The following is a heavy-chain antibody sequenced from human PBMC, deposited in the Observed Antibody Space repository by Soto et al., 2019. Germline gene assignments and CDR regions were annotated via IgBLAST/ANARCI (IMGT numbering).Heavy chain of an antibody. Sequence: QVQLVESGGGVVQPGRSLRLSCAASGFTFSSYGMHWVRQAPGKGLEWVAVISYDGSNKYYADSVKGRFTISRDNPKNTLYLQMNSLRAEDTAVYYCAKDYDILTGYYINYFDYWGQGTLVTVSS. CDR1: GFTFSSYG. D-gene: IGHD3-9*01. J-gene: IGHJ4*02. CDR2: ISYDGSNK. V-gene: IGHV3-30*18. CDR3: AKDYDILTGYYINYFDY.